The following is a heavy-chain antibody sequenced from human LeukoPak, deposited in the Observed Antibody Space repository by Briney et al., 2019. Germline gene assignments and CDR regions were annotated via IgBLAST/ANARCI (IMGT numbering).Heavy chain of an antibody. CDR2: TSVYKGNT. J-gene: IGHJ4*02. D-gene: IGHD4-17*01. CDR1: GYTFTNYA. Sequence: ASVKVSCKGSGYTFTNYAISWVRQALGQGLEWMGWTSVYKGNTNYAQKFQGRVTMTTDTSTSTTYMEVRSLRSDDTAMYYCAREGELNTVTPVFDSWGQGTLVIVSS. CDR3: AREGELNTVTPVFDS. V-gene: IGHV1-18*01.